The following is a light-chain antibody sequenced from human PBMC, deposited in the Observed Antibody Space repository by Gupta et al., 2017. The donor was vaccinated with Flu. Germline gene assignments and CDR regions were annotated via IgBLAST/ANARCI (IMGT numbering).Light chain of an antibody. CDR1: SSDIGDYNF. CDR2: EVT. Sequence: QSALTQPASVSGSPGQSITISCTGTSSDIGDYNFVSWYQQHPGKAPKLMIYEVTNRPSGVSIRFSGSKSGNTASLTISGLQAEDEADYFCSSYTSGSALYVFGTGTRVTVL. V-gene: IGLV2-14*01. J-gene: IGLJ1*01. CDR3: SSYTSGSALYV.